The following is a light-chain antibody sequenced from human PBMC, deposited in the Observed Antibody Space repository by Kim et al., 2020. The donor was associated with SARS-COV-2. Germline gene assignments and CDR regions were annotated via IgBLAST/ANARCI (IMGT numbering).Light chain of an antibody. V-gene: IGKV3-20*01. CDR3: QQYGVSPAT. CDR2: CAS. J-gene: IGKJ5*01. CDR1: QALINTS. Sequence: PGVRATFSCRASQALINTSFAWYQQKPGQAPRRLCFCASLRAIGIPDRFSVSGSGTDFSLTISRLKSVDFGVFYCQQYGVSPATFGQGTRLEIK.